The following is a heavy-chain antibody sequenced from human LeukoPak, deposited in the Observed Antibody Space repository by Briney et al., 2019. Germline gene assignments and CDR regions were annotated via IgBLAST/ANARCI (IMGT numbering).Heavy chain of an antibody. J-gene: IGHJ3*02. CDR3: AKDRRGGSYYAATLDI. D-gene: IGHD1-26*01. Sequence: GGSLRLSCAASGFTFSSYAMSWVRQAPGKGLEWVSGISDSGDITYYADSVKGRFTISRDNSKNTLYVQMNSLRVEDTAVYFCAKDRRGGSYYAATLDIWSPGTMVTVSS. CDR1: GFTFSSYA. CDR2: ISDSGDIT. V-gene: IGHV3-23*01.